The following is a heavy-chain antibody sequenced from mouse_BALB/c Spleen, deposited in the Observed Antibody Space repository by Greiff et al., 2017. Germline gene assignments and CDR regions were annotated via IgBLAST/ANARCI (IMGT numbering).Heavy chain of an antibody. CDR2: ISDGGSYT. CDR3: ARDRGYGYDVGSFAY. J-gene: IGHJ3*01. D-gene: IGHD2-2*01. Sequence: EVKLMESGGGLVKPGGSLKLSCAASGFTFSDYYMYWVRQTPEKRLEWVATISDGGSYTYYPDSVKGRFTISRDNAKNNLYLQMSSLKSEDTAMYYCARDRGYGYDVGSFAYWGQGTLVTVSA. CDR1: GFTFSDYY. V-gene: IGHV5-4*02.